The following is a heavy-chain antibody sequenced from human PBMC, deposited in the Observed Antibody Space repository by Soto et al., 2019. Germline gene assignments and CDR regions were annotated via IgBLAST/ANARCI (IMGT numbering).Heavy chain of an antibody. V-gene: IGHV3-53*01. Sequence: GGSLRLSCAASGFTVSSNYMSWVRQAPGKGLEWVSVIYSGGSTYYADSVKGRFTISRDNSKNTLYLQMNSLRAEDTAVYYCARGGGQLVLDAFDIWGQGTMVTVS. D-gene: IGHD6-6*01. CDR3: ARGGGQLVLDAFDI. CDR1: GFTVSSNY. J-gene: IGHJ3*02. CDR2: IYSGGST.